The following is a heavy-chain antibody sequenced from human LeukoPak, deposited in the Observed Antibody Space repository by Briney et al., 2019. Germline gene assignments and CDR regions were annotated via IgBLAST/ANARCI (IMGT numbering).Heavy chain of an antibody. Sequence: GGSLRLSCAASGFTFSSYSMNWVRQAPGKGLEWVSSITSSGDYIYYADSVKGRFTISRDNAKNSLYLQMNSLRAEDTAVYYCARDFRAAAWDFWGQGTLVTVSS. CDR3: ARDFRAAAWDF. CDR2: ITSSGDYI. V-gene: IGHV3-21*01. J-gene: IGHJ4*02. CDR1: GFTFSSYS. D-gene: IGHD6-13*01.